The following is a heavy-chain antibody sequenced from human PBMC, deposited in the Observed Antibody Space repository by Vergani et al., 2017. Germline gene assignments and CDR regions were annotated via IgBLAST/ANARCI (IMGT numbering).Heavy chain of an antibody. CDR3: AHRHRPRGYDILNGYWADWFDP. D-gene: IGHD3-9*01. CDR1: GFSLSTSGVG. Sequence: QITLKESGPTLVKPTQTLTLTCTFSGFSLSTSGVGVGWIRQPPGKALEWLALIYWDDDKRYSPSLKSRLTITKDTSKNQVVLTMTNMDPVDTATYYCAHRHRPRGYDILNGYWADWFDPWGQGTLVTVSS. V-gene: IGHV2-5*02. CDR2: IYWDDDK. J-gene: IGHJ5*02.